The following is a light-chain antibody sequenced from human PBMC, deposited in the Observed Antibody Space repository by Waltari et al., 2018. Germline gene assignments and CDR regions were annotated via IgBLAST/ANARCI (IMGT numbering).Light chain of an antibody. V-gene: IGKV3-20*01. CDR3: QQYNSYSPGGSPYT. Sequence: EIVLTQSPGTLSLSPGERGTLSCRASQSVSRFLAWYQQKPGQAPRLLIYGASTRATGIPDRFSGSGSGTDFSLTISRLEPDDFATYYCQQYNSYSPGGSPYTFGQGTKLEIK. J-gene: IGKJ2*01. CDR2: GAS. CDR1: QSVSRF.